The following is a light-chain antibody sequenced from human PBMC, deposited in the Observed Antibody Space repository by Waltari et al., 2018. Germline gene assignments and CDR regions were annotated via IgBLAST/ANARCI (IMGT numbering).Light chain of an antibody. CDR1: NIGSYS. V-gene: IGLV3-21*04. Sequence: SYVLTQPPSVSVAPGETARIPCGGDNIGSYSVHWYQQKPGQAPVLVIRYDSDRPSGIPERFSGSNSANTATLTISRVEAGDEANYYCQVWHAAIDPGVFGTGTEVTV. CDR3: QVWHAAIDPGV. J-gene: IGLJ1*01. CDR2: YDS.